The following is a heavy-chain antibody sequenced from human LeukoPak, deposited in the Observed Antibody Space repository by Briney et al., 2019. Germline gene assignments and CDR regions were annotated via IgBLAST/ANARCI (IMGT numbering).Heavy chain of an antibody. CDR1: GFTFSSYA. J-gene: IGHJ6*02. Sequence: GGSLRLSCAASGFTFSSYAMRWVRQAPGEGLEWVSAIRSSGGNTYYADSVKGRFTISRDSSKNMLYLKMNSLRAEDTAVYYCAKASGSYPLYYYNMDVWGQGTTVTVSS. CDR3: AKASGSYPLYYYNMDV. D-gene: IGHD1-26*01. V-gene: IGHV3-23*01. CDR2: IRSSGGNT.